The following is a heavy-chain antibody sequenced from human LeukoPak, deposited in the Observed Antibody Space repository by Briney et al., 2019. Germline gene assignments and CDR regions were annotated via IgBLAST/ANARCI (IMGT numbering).Heavy chain of an antibody. J-gene: IGHJ1*01. CDR1: GGSTSRYD. CDR2: IYYSGST. V-gene: IGHV4-59*08. D-gene: IGHD6-13*01. CDR3: ARLPGIAAV. Sequence: SETLSLTCTVSGGSTSRYDWSWIRQPPGKSLEWLGYIYYSGSTTYNPSLKSRVTISIDTSNNRFSLNQTSVTAADTAVYYCARLPGIAAVWGQGTLVIVSS.